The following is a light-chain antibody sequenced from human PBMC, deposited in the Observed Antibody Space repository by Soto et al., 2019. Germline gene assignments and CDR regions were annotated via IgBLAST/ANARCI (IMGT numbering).Light chain of an antibody. J-gene: IGKJ1*01. CDR1: QSVSSSY. Sequence: EIVLTQSPGTLSLSPGERATLSCRASQSVSSSYLAWYQQKPGQAPRLLIYGASSRATGIPDRISGSGSGTDFTITISRLEPEDFAVYYCQQYGRTFGQGTKVEIK. CDR3: QQYGRT. CDR2: GAS. V-gene: IGKV3-20*01.